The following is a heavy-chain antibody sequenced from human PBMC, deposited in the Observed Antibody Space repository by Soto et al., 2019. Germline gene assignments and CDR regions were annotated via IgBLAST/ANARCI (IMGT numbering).Heavy chain of an antibody. Sequence: QVQLQESGPGLVKPSQTLSLRCSVSGDAISSGTYYWTWVRQPPGEGLEWIGNIYYTGTTYYNPSLRIRVTMSVDTSKSQFSLNLNSVTAADTAVYYSARSHGSLDRYFYSHMGVWSKGTTVTVSS. CDR3: ARSHGSLDRYFYSHMGV. CDR1: GDAISSGTYY. V-gene: IGHV4-31*03. D-gene: IGHD3-10*01. CDR2: IYYTGTT. J-gene: IGHJ6*03.